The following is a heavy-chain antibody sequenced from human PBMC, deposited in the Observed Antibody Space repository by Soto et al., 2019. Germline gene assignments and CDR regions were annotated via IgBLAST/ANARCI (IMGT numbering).Heavy chain of an antibody. CDR1: GYTFTDYY. J-gene: IGHJ3*02. CDR2: INPNSGAT. V-gene: IGHV1-2*04. CDR3: ARKYGDNLFDI. Sequence: GASVKFSCKASGYTFTDYYIHWVRQAPGQGLEWMGWINPNSGATRFAPKFEGCVTMTRDTSISTAYMDLRRQTSDDTAVYYCARKYGDNLFDIGGKGKKVTVSS. D-gene: IGHD7-27*01.